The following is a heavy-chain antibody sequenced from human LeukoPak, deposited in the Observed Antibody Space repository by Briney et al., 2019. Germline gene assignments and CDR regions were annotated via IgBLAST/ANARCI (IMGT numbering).Heavy chain of an antibody. J-gene: IGHJ6*02. CDR3: ARLDSGSTSSSKYGMAV. D-gene: IGHD2-2*01. CDR1: GYSFTSYW. Sequence: GESLKIACKGSGYSFTSYWIGWVRQMPGKGLEWMGIIYPSDSDTRYSPSFQGQVTISADKSISTAYLQWSSLKASDTAMYFCARLDSGSTSSSKYGMAVWGQGTTVTVSS. V-gene: IGHV5-51*01. CDR2: IYPSDSDT.